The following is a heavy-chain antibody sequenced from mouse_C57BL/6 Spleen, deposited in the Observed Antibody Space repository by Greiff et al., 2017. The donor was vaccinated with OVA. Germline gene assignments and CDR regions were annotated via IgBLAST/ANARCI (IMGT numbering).Heavy chain of an antibody. CDR2: INPNNGGT. V-gene: IGHV1-22*01. CDR1: GYTFTDYN. Sequence: EVQLQQSGPELVKPGASVKMSCKASGYTFTDYNMHWVKQSHGKSLEWIGYINPNNGGTSYNQKFKGKATLTVNKSSSTAYMELRSLTSEDSAVYYCARTGYYYGDFDVWGTGTTVTVSS. D-gene: IGHD1-1*01. CDR3: ARTGYYYGDFDV. J-gene: IGHJ1*03.